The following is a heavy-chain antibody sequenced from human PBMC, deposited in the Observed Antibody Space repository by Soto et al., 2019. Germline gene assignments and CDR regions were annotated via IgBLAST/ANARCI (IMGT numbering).Heavy chain of an antibody. Sequence: GGSLRLSCAASGFTFSSYAMSWVRQAPGKGLEWVSAISGSGGSTYYADSVKGRFTISRDNSKNTLYLQMNSLRAEDTAVYYCANPFNLYDSSGYYGYWGQGTLVTVSS. CDR2: ISGSGGST. D-gene: IGHD3-22*01. CDR1: GFTFSSYA. J-gene: IGHJ4*02. V-gene: IGHV3-23*01. CDR3: ANPFNLYDSSGYYGY.